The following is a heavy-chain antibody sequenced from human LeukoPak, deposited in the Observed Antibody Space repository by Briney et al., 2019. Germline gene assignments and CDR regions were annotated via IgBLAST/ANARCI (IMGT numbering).Heavy chain of an antibody. V-gene: IGHV4-59*08. D-gene: IGHD3-3*01. J-gene: IGHJ5*02. CDR2: IYYSGST. CDR3: ARQGDPYYDFWSGYH. CDR1: GGSISSYY. Sequence: SETLSLTCTVSGGSISSYYWSWIRQPPGKGLEWIGYIYYSGSTNYNPSLKSRVTISIDTSKNQFSLKLNSVTAADTAVYYCARQGDPYYDFWSGYHWGQGTLVTVSS.